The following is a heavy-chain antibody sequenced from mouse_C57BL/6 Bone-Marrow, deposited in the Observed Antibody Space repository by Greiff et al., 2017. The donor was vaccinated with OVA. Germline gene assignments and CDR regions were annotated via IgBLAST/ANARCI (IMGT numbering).Heavy chain of an antibody. V-gene: IGHV5-6*01. Sequence: EVKVVESGGDLVKPGGSLKLSCAASGFTFSSYGMSWVRQTPDKRLEWVATISSGGSYTYYPDSVKGRFTISRDNAKNTLYLQMSSLKSEDTAMYYCARLRDSTMVTALGMDYWGQGTSVTVSS. CDR3: ARLRDSTMVTALGMDY. CDR2: ISSGGSYT. CDR1: GFTFSSYG. D-gene: IGHD2-2*01. J-gene: IGHJ4*01.